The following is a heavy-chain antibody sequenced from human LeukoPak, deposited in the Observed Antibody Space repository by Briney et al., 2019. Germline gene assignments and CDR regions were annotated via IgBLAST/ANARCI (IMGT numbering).Heavy chain of an antibody. Sequence: ASVKVSCKVSGYTLTELSMHWVRQAPGKGLEWMGGFDPEDGVTIYAQKFQGRVTMTEDTSTDTAYMELSSLRSEDTAVYYCATYYYGSGSYYDAFDIWGQGTMVTVSS. J-gene: IGHJ3*02. V-gene: IGHV1-24*01. CDR1: GYTLTELS. D-gene: IGHD3-10*01. CDR2: FDPEDGVT. CDR3: ATYYYGSGSYYDAFDI.